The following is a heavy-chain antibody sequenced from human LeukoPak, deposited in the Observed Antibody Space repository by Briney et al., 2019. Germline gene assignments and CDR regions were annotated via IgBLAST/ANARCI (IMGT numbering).Heavy chain of an antibody. CDR3: ARDGPMSGAKAVWGY. Sequence: GASVKVSCKAAGYTFTSYGISWVRQAPGPGLEWMGCISDYNGNTNYAQKLRGRVTTTTDTSTRSAYMERRSLRSDDTAVYYCARDGPMSGAKAVWGYWGQGTLVTVSS. CDR2: ISDYNGNT. CDR1: GYTFTSYG. V-gene: IGHV1-18*01. D-gene: IGHD1/OR15-1a*01. J-gene: IGHJ4*02.